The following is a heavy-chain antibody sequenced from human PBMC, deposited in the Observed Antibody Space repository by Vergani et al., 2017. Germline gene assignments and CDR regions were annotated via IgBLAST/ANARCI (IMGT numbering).Heavy chain of an antibody. D-gene: IGHD6-13*01. Sequence: QVQLVQSGAEVKKPGSSVKVSCKASGGTFSSYAISWVRQAPGQGLEWMGGIIPIFGTANYAQKFQGRVTITADKSTSTAYMELSSLSSEDTAVYYCARGKGAEQQLVRINRFYYGMDVWGQGTTVTVSS. J-gene: IGHJ6*02. CDR1: GGTFSSYA. CDR3: ARGKGAEQQLVRINRFYYGMDV. V-gene: IGHV1-69*06. CDR2: IIPIFGTA.